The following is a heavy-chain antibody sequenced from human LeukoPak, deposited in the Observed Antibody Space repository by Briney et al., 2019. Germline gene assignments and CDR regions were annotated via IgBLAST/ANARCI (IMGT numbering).Heavy chain of an antibody. CDR3: ARGVSYCSSTSCRNWSDP. V-gene: IGHV1-69*06. Sequence: SVKVSCKPSRGTFTSYAISWVRQAPAPGLEWRGGSIPIFGTANYAQKFQGRVTITADKSTSTAYMELSRLRSEDAAVYYCARGVSYCSSTSCRNWSDPWGQGTLVTVSS. D-gene: IGHD2-2*01. J-gene: IGHJ5*02. CDR2: SIPIFGTA. CDR1: RGTFTSYA.